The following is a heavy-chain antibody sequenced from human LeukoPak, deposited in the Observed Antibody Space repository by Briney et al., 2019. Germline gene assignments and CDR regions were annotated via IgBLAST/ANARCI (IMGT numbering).Heavy chain of an antibody. CDR2: IRYDGSNK. V-gene: IGHV3-30*02. Sequence: GGSLRFSCAAFGFTFCSSSMHWVRRAPGKGLEWVAFIRYDGSNKYYADSVKGRFTISRDNSKNTLNLQMNSLRAEDTAVYYCAKGLYYFDYWGQGTLVTVSS. J-gene: IGHJ4*02. CDR3: AKGLYYFDY. CDR1: GFTFCSSS.